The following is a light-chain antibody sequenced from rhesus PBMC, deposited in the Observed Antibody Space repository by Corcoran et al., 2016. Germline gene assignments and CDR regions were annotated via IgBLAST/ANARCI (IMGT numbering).Light chain of an antibody. CDR2: GAS. CDR1: QSVSNS. J-gene: IGKJ4*01. Sequence: EIVMTQSPGTLSLSPGERATLSCRSSQSVSNSLAWYQQKPGQAPKLLIYGASSRAPGIPDRFSGSGAGTECTLTISSLEPEDFGVYYCQQDYSWPLTFGGGTKVELK. CDR3: QQDYSWPLT. V-gene: IGKV3-42*02.